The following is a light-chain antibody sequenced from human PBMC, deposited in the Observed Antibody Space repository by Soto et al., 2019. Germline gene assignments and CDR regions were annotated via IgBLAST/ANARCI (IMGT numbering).Light chain of an antibody. J-gene: IGLJ3*02. CDR2: YRTDSDK. CDR1: SDINVGSYR. CDR3: LIWHNGGWV. Sequence: QPVLTQPSSLSASPGASASLTCTLRSDINVGSYRIHWYQQRPGSPPQYLLRYRTDSDKQKGSGVPRRFSGSTDASANAGLLLISGLQSEDEADYYRLIWHNGGWVFGGGTKLTVL. V-gene: IGLV5-45*03.